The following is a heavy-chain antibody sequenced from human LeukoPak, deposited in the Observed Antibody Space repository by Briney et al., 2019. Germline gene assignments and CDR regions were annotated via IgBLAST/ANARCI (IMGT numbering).Heavy chain of an antibody. V-gene: IGHV3-66*01. Sequence: GGSLRLSCAASGFTVSSNYMSWVRQAPGKGLEWVSVIYSGGGRNYADSVKGRFTISRDNSKNTLYLQMNSLRAEDTAVYYCAKRRVGATGYFDYWGQGTLVTVSS. CDR2: IYSGGGR. CDR1: GFTVSSNY. J-gene: IGHJ4*02. D-gene: IGHD1-26*01. CDR3: AKRRVGATGYFDY.